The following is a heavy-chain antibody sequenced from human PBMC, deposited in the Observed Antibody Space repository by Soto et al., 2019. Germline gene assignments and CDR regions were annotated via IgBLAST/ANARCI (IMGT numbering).Heavy chain of an antibody. CDR2: IYYSGST. J-gene: IGHJ4*02. V-gene: IGHV4-31*03. CDR1: GGSISSGGYY. Sequence: QVQLQESGPGLVKPSQTLSLTCTVSGGSISSGGYYWSWIRQHPGKGLEWIGYIYYSGSTYYNPSLKSRATISVDTSKNQFSLKLSSVTAADTAVYYCARSATDDSSGYYVEWGLAWNYWGQGTLVTVSS. CDR3: ARSATDDSSGYYVEWGLAWNY. D-gene: IGHD3-22*01.